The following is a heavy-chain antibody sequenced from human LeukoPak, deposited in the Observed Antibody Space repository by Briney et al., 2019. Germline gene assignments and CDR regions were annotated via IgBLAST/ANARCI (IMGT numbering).Heavy chain of an antibody. D-gene: IGHD2-21*02. V-gene: IGHV4-39*01. CDR2: IDYSGST. CDR3: ARQVVASIHPYYFDY. J-gene: IGHJ4*02. Sequence: SETLSLTCTVSGDPISSSGYYWGWIRQPPGKGLEWIGSIDYSGSTYYNPSLKSRLTISVDTSKKQFSLKVRSVTAADTAVYYCARQVVASIHPYYFDYWGQGTLVTVSS. CDR1: GDPISSSGYY.